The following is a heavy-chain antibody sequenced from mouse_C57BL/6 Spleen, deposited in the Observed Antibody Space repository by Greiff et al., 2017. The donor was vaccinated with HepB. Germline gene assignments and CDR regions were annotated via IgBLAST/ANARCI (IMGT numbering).Heavy chain of an antibody. J-gene: IGHJ3*01. D-gene: IGHD2-4*01. CDR1: GYAFSSSW. CDR3: AREDPIYYDYDGFAY. Sequence: VKLLESGPELVKPGASVKISCKASGYAFSSSWMNWVKQRPGKGLEWIGRIYPGDGDTNYNGKFKGKATLTADKSSSTAYMQLSSLTSEDSAVYFCAREDPIYYDYDGFAYWGQGTLVTVSA. V-gene: IGHV1-82*01. CDR2: IYPGDGDT.